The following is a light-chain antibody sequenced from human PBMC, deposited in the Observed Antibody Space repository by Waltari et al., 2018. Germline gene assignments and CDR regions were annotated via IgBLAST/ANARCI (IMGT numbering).Light chain of an antibody. V-gene: IGKV3-20*01. Sequence: EVVLTQSPGTLSLSPGERATLSCRASQSISKYLVWYQQRPGQAPRLLIYAASTRATGSPDRFSGSGSGTDFSLTISRLEPEDFAVYYCQNHERLPATFGQGTKVEIK. CDR1: QSISKY. J-gene: IGKJ1*01. CDR2: AAS. CDR3: QNHERLPAT.